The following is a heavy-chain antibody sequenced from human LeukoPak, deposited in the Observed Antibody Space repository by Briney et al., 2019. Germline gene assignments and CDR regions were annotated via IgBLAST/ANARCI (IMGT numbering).Heavy chain of an antibody. J-gene: IGHJ6*02. D-gene: IGHD5-18*01. Sequence: GGSLRLSCAASGFTFSSYSMNWVRQAPGKGLEWVSSISSSSSYIYYADSVKGRFTISRDNAKNSLYLQMNSPRAEDTAVYYCARDNLRRGYSYGVWGQGTTVTVSS. CDR2: ISSSSSYI. CDR1: GFTFSSYS. V-gene: IGHV3-21*01. CDR3: ARDNLRRGYSYGV.